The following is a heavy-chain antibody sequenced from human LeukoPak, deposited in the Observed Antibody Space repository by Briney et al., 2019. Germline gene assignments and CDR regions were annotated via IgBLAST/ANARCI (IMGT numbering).Heavy chain of an antibody. CDR1: GFTFSSYS. CDR3: ARARVRYAFDI. Sequence: GGSLRLSCAASGFTFSSYSMNWVRQAPGKGLEWVANIKQDGSEKYYVDSVKGRFTISRDNAKNSLYLQMNSLRAEDTAVYYCARARVRYAFDIWGQGTMVTVSS. J-gene: IGHJ3*02. D-gene: IGHD3-10*01. V-gene: IGHV3-7*01. CDR2: IKQDGSEK.